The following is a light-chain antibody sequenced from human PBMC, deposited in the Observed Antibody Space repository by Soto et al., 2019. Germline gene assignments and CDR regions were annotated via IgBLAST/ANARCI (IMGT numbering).Light chain of an antibody. CDR3: RHAVQTPGA. CDR1: QSLMHSNGYNY. J-gene: IGKJ1*01. V-gene: IGKV2-28*01. CDR2: LAY. Sequence: TVMTQARLALPFTPGQPPSNSCRSSQSLMHSNGYNYLDWYLQKPGQSPQLLIYLAYNRASGVPDRFSGSGSGPDFTLKFGRGEAEDVRVHSLRHAVQTPGAIGQGTKVDIK.